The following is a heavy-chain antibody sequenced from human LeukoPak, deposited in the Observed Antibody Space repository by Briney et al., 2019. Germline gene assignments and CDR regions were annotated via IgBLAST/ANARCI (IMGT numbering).Heavy chain of an antibody. CDR1: GGTFSSYA. CDR2: IIPIFGIA. D-gene: IGHD4-17*01. Sequence: ASVKVSCKASGGTFSSYAISWVRQAPGQGPEWMGRIIPIFGIANYAQKFQGRVTITADKSTSTAYMELSSLRSEDTAVYYCALAGDYEEWLDPWGQGTLVTVSS. V-gene: IGHV1-69*04. J-gene: IGHJ5*02. CDR3: ALAGDYEEWLDP.